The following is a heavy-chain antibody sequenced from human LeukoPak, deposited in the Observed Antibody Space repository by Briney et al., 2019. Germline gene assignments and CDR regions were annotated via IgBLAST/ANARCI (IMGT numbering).Heavy chain of an antibody. J-gene: IGHJ6*02. D-gene: IGHD6-13*01. Sequence: GRSLRLSCAVSGFTFSSYGIHWVRQAPGKGLEWVTVISYDGSNNHYADSVKGRFTISRDNSKNTLYLQMNSLRAEDTAVYYCAKDGLERSSSWFDYGMDVWGQGTTVTVSS. CDR1: GFTFSSYG. CDR2: ISYDGSNN. V-gene: IGHV3-30*18. CDR3: AKDGLERSSSWFDYGMDV.